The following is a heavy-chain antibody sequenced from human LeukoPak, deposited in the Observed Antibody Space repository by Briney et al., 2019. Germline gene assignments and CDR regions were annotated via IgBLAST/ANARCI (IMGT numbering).Heavy chain of an antibody. J-gene: IGHJ4*02. CDR2: IKQDGSEK. CDR3: AKDNSVVWLAN. Sequence: PGGSLRLSCAASGFTFSSYWMSWVRQAPGKGLEWVANIKQDGSEKYYVDSVKGRFTISRDNAKNSLYLQMNSLRAEDTALYYCAKDNSVVWLANWGQGTLVTVSS. CDR1: GFTFSSYW. V-gene: IGHV3-7*03. D-gene: IGHD6-19*01.